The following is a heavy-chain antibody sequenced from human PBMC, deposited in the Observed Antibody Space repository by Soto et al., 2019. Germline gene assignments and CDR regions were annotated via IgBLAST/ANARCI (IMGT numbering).Heavy chain of an antibody. V-gene: IGHV3-23*01. Sequence: EVQLLESGGGLVQPGGSLRLSCAASGFTFSRHAMSWVRQAPGKGLEWVSAISGSGDSAYHADSVKGRFTISRDNSKNTLYLQMNSLRAEDTAVYYCAKAGGSPWDCGMDVWGQGTTVTVSS. CDR3: AKAGGSPWDCGMDV. D-gene: IGHD2-15*01. J-gene: IGHJ6*02. CDR1: GFTFSRHA. CDR2: ISGSGDSA.